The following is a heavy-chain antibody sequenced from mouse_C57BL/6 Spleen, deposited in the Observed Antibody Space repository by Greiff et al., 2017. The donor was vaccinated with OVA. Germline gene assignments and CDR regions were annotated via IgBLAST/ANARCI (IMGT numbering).Heavy chain of an antibody. V-gene: IGHV5-16*01. CDR1: GFTFSDYY. J-gene: IGHJ3*01. CDR3: AREEAHEWFAY. Sequence: EVQLQESEGGLVQPGSSMKLSCTASGFTFSDYYMAWVRQVPEKGLEWVANINYDGSSTYYLDSLKSRFIISRDNAKNILYLQMSSLKSEDTATYYCAREEAHEWFAYWGQGTLVTVSA. CDR2: INYDGSST.